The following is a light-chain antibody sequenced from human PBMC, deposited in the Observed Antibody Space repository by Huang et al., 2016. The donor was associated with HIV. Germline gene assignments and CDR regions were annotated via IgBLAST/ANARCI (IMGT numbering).Light chain of an antibody. Sequence: IVLTQSPATLSWYLGERVTLSCRASQSITNHLAWYQQRPGQAPRLLIYESSTRVAGVPDRFSGSGSGTDFTLTISSLEPEYFALYYCQQHDSWLTFGGGTKVE. CDR1: QSITNH. V-gene: IGKV3-11*01. J-gene: IGKJ4*01. CDR3: QQHDSWLT. CDR2: ESS.